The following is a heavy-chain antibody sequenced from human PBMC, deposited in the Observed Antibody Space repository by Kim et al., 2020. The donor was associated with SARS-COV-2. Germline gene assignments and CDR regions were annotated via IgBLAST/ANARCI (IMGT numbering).Heavy chain of an antibody. V-gene: IGHV4-59*01. D-gene: IGHD4-4*01. J-gene: IGHJ4*02. Sequence: SETLSLTCTVSGGSISSYYWSWIRQPPGKGLEWIGYIYYSGSTNYNPSLKSRVTISVDTSKNQFSLKLSSVTAADTAVYYCARGSHGYSNYRVDYWGQGTLVTVSS. CDR1: GGSISSYY. CDR2: IYYSGST. CDR3: ARGSHGYSNYRVDY.